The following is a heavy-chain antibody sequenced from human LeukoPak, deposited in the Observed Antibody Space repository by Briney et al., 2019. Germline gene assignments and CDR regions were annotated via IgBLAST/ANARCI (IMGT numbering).Heavy chain of an antibody. J-gene: IGHJ3*02. CDR2: INPSGGST. V-gene: IGHV1-46*01. CDR1: GYTFTSNY. CDR3: AREVGGGYGAFDI. Sequence: AAVKVSCKAFGYTFTSNYMHWVRQAPVQGLEWMGIINPSGGSTSYAQKFQGRVTMTRDMSTSTVYMELSSLRSEDTAVYYCAREVGGGYGAFDIWGQGTMVTVSS. D-gene: IGHD3-16*01.